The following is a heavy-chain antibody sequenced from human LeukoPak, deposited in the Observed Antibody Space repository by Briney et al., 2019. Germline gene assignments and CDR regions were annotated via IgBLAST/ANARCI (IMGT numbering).Heavy chain of an antibody. CDR3: AKGAYYYYGSGSYLGSS. V-gene: IGHV3-23*01. Sequence: PGGSLRLSCAASGFTFSSYGMSWVRQAPGKGLEWVSAISGSGGSTYYADSVKGRFTISRDNSKNTLYLQMNSLRAEDTAVYYCAKGAYYYYGSGSYLGSSWGQGTLVTVSS. J-gene: IGHJ4*02. D-gene: IGHD3-10*01. CDR2: ISGSGGST. CDR1: GFTFSSYG.